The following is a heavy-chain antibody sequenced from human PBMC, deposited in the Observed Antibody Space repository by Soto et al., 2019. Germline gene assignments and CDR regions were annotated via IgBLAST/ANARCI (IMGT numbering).Heavy chain of an antibody. D-gene: IGHD6-6*01. CDR1: GGSISSSSYY. CDR3: ASLIAARSSEDY. CDR2: IYYSGST. Sequence: QLQLQESSPGLVKPSETLSLTCTVSGGSISSSSYYWGWIRQPPGKGLEWIGSIYYSGSTYYNPSLKSRVTISVDTSKNQFSLKLSSVTAADTAVYYCASLIAARSSEDYWGQGTLVTVSS. J-gene: IGHJ4*02. V-gene: IGHV4-39*01.